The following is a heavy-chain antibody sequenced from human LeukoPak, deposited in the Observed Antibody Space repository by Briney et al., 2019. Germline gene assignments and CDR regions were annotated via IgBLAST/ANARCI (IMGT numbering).Heavy chain of an antibody. V-gene: IGHV1-2*04. CDR3: ARGGDYGDYGI. CDR1: GGTFSSYA. D-gene: IGHD4-17*01. J-gene: IGHJ3*02. CDR2: INPTSGGT. Sequence: ASVKVSCKASGGTFSSYAISWVRQAPGQGLEWMGWINPTSGGTNYAQKFQGWVTMTRDTSISTAYMELSRLRSDDTAVYYCARGGDYGDYGIWGQGTMVTVSS.